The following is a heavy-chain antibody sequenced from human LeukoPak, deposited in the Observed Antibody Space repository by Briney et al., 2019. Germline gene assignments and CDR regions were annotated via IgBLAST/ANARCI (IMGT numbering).Heavy chain of an antibody. CDR1: GFTFSSFF. D-gene: IGHD4-11*01. Sequence: GGSLRPSCAASGFTFSSFFMTWVRQAPGKGLEWVSSITGSSGTTSYADSVKGRFTISRDNSENTLYLHMNSLRADDTAVYYCAKGKGMVYNNYCFDRWGQASLVTVPS. V-gene: IGHV3-23*01. CDR2: ITGSSGTT. J-gene: IGHJ4*02. CDR3: AKGKGMVYNNYCFDR.